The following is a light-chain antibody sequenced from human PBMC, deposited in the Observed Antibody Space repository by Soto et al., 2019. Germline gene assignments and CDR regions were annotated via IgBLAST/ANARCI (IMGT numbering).Light chain of an antibody. V-gene: IGKV3-15*01. CDR2: GAS. Sequence: EIVMTQSPATLTVSPGERATLSCRASQSVSSNLAWYQQRPGQAPRLLIYGASTRATDIPARFSGSGSGTEFSLTISSLQSEDFAVYYCQQYHIWPTWTFGKGTKADIK. CDR1: QSVSSN. J-gene: IGKJ1*01. CDR3: QQYHIWPTWT.